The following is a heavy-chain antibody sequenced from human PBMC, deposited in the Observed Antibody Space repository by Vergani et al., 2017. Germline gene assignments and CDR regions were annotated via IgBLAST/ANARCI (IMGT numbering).Heavy chain of an antibody. CDR3: AKERYSGTYSGKYFDY. CDR1: GFTFSSYA. J-gene: IGHJ4*02. V-gene: IGHV3-23*01. CDR2: ISGSGDST. Sequence: EVQMLESGGNLVQPGGSLRLSCAASGFTFSSYAMSWVRQAPGKGLEWVSGISGSGDSTYYADSVKGRFTTTRDNSKNTLYLQRNSLRAEDTAVYYCAKERYSGTYSGKYFDYWGQGTLVTVSS. D-gene: IGHD1-26*01.